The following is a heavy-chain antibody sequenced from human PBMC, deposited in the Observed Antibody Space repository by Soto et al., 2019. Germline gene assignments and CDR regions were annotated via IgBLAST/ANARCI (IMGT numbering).Heavy chain of an antibody. V-gene: IGHV3-15*01. Sequence: DVHLVESGGGLVKPGGSLRLSCAASGFTFSNAWMSWVRQAPGKGLEWVGRIKSKPDGGTADYAAPVKGRFTISRDDSKNTLYLQMNNLKTEDSAVYYCTAVHDCWSAYPPLDYWGQGTLVTVSS. J-gene: IGHJ4*02. CDR2: IKSKPDGGTA. CDR3: TAVHDCWSAYPPLDY. D-gene: IGHD3-3*01. CDR1: GFTFSNAW.